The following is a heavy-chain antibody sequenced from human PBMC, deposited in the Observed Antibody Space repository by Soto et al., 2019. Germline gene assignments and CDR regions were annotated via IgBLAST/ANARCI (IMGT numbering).Heavy chain of an antibody. Sequence: PSETLSLTCAVSGGSIISSTYYWDWIRRPPGEGLEWIGTIHFDGYTFYNPSLRSRVTMSVDTSKNQFFLNLTSVTAADTAVYYCARRLRHYDFLDSWGRGTLVTVSS. V-gene: IGHV4-39*01. CDR3: ARRLRHYDFLDS. CDR2: IHFDGYT. D-gene: IGHD3-16*01. J-gene: IGHJ5*01. CDR1: GGSIISSTYY.